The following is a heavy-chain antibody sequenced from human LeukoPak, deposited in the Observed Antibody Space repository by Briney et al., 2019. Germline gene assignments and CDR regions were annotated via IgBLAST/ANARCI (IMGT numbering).Heavy chain of an antibody. CDR1: GFTFDDYA. Sequence: PGGSLRLSCAASGFTFDDYAMHWVRQAPGKGLEWVSGISWNSGSIGYADSVGGRFTISRDNAKNSLYLQMNSMRAEDTALYYCAKDRSMVWFGGVSFGYWGQGTLVTVSS. CDR2: ISWNSGSI. V-gene: IGHV3-9*01. J-gene: IGHJ4*02. D-gene: IGHD3-10*01. CDR3: AKDRSMVWFGGVSFGY.